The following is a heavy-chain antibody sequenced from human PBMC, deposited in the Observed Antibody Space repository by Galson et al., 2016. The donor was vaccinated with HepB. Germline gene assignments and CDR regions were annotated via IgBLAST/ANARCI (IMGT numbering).Heavy chain of an antibody. Sequence: SLRLSCAASGSTVSRNHMSWVRQAPGTGLEWVSTLFSDGGTSYTDSVKGRFTISRDNPTNTLYLQMNSLRVDDTAVYYCARDYSSGWFDGCWFDPWGQGTLVTVSS. V-gene: IGHV3-53*01. CDR3: ARDYSSGWFDGCWFDP. CDR2: LFSDGGT. D-gene: IGHD6-19*01. J-gene: IGHJ5*02. CDR1: GSTVSRNH.